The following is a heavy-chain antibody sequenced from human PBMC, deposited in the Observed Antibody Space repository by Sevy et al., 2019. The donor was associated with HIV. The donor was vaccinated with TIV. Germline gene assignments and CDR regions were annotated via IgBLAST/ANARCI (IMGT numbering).Heavy chain of an antibody. D-gene: IGHD5-12*01. V-gene: IGHV3-48*03. Sequence: GGSLRLSCAASGFTFSSYEMNWVRQAPGKGLEWLSHISSSGSSMYYADSVKGRFTISRDNAKNYQYLQMNSLRAVDTAVYYCAGGGRRVDVYNRKDAFDIWGQRTMVTVSS. CDR3: AGGGRRVDVYNRKDAFDI. J-gene: IGHJ3*02. CDR2: ISSSGSSM. CDR1: GFTFSSYE.